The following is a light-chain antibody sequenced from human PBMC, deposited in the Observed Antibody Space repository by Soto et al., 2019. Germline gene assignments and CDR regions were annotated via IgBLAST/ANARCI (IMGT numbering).Light chain of an antibody. Sequence: DLQMTQSPSSVSASVGDRVTITCRASQAIDSWLAWYQQKPGEAPKLLLFTGSLLHSGVPPRFSGSGSGTDFTLTISSLQPEDFATYYCQQTLSFPPTFGQGTKV. V-gene: IGKV1-12*01. CDR2: TGS. CDR3: QQTLSFPPT. CDR1: QAIDSW. J-gene: IGKJ1*01.